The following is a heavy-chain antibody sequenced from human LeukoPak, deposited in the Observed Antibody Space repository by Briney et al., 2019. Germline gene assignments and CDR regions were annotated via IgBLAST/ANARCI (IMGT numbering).Heavy chain of an antibody. CDR3: ARNYYDSSGYHDAFDI. CDR2: IIPIFGTA. V-gene: IGHV1-69*05. J-gene: IGHJ3*02. Sequence: SVKVSCKASGGTFSSYAISWVRQAPGQGLEWMGGIIPIFGTANYAQKFQGRVTITTDESTSTAYMELSSLRSEDTAVYYCARNYYDSSGYHDAFDIWGQGTMATVSS. CDR1: GGTFSSYA. D-gene: IGHD3-22*01.